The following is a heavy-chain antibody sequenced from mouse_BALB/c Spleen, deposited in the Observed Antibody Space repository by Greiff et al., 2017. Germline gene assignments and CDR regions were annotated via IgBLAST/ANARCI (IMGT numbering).Heavy chain of an antibody. D-gene: IGHD1-2*01. CDR3: TRGGYFAY. J-gene: IGHJ3*01. CDR2: IYPGSGST. V-gene: IGHV1S22*01. Sequence: LQQPGSELVRPGASVKLSCKASGYTFTSYWMHWVKQRHGQGLEWIGNIYPGSGSTNYDEKFKSKGTLTVDTSSSTAYMHLSSLTSEDSAVYYCTRGGYFAYWGQGTLVTVSA. CDR1: GYTFTSYW.